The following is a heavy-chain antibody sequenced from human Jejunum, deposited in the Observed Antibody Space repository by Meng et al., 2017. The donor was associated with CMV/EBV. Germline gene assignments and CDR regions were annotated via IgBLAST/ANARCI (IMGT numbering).Heavy chain of an antibody. Sequence: ASGFSFDAYAMHWVRQAPGKGLVWVSGMTWDSGTIAYADSVKGRFTISRHSFKNTLYLQMNSLRAEDTAVYYCAKGGGTYSGGFDYWGQGTLVTVSS. J-gene: IGHJ4*02. CDR2: MTWDSGTI. CDR1: GFSFDAYA. V-gene: IGHV3-9*01. CDR3: AKGGGTYSGGFDY. D-gene: IGHD4-23*01.